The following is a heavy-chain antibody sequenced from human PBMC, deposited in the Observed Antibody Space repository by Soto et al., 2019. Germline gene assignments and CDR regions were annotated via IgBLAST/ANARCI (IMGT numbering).Heavy chain of an antibody. CDR1: GYTFTGYY. CDR3: ARWSRGVVVPAAPKHYYYYMDV. V-gene: IGHV1-2*04. CDR2: INPNSGGT. J-gene: IGHJ6*03. Sequence: ASVKVSCKASGYTFTGYYMHWVRQAPGQGLEWMGWINPNSGGTNYAQKFQGWVTMTRDTSISTAYMELSSLRSEDTAVYYCARWSRGVVVPAAPKHYYYYMDVWGKGTTVTVSS. D-gene: IGHD2-2*01.